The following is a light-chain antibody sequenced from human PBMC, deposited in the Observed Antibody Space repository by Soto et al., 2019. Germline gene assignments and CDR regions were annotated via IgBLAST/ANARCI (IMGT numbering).Light chain of an antibody. CDR2: EVS. CDR3: MQSTQLPPT. Sequence: VMTQPPLSLSVAPGQPASISCKSSHSLLHITGETFLFWYLQKPGQSPQLLIYEVSTRVSGVPDRFSGSGSGTDFTLEISRVETDDVGIYYCMQSTQLPPTFGQGTRLEI. CDR1: HSLLHITGETF. V-gene: IGKV2D-29*02. J-gene: IGKJ5*01.